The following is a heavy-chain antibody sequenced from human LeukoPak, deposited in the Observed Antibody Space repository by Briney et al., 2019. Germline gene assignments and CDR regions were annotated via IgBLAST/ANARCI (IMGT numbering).Heavy chain of an antibody. J-gene: IGHJ4*02. V-gene: IGHV3-23*01. Sequence: SGGSLRLSCAASGFTFSSYAMSWVRQAPGKGLEWVSAISGSGGSTYYADSVEGRFTISRDNSKNTLYLQMNSLRAEDTAVYYCAKVAGTYYDFWSGYYVYWGQGTLVTVSS. CDR1: GFTFSSYA. CDR3: AKVAGTYYDFWSGYYVY. CDR2: ISGSGGST. D-gene: IGHD3-3*01.